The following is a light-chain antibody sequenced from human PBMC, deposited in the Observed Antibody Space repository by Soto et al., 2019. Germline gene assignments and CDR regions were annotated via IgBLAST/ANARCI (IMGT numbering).Light chain of an antibody. CDR3: QQLWT. CDR2: GAS. Sequence: EIVLTQSPGTLSLSPGERATLSCRASQSVSSSYLAWYQQKPGQAPRLLIYGASSRATGIPDRFSGSGSGTDFILSISRLELEDFALYFCQQLWTFGQGTKVEIK. J-gene: IGKJ1*01. CDR1: QSVSSSY. V-gene: IGKV3-20*01.